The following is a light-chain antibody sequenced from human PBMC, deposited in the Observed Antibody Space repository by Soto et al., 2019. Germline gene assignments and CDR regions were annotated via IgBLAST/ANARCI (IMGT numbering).Light chain of an antibody. CDR1: NSDVGRYNS. CDR3: FSHTANDNWV. V-gene: IGLV2-11*01. Sequence: QSVLTQPHSVSGSPGQSVTISCTGTNSDVGRYNSVSWYQQLPGKAPQLIISAVRQRPSGVPDRFSGSKSGNTASLTISGLQTDDEADYFCFSHTANDNWVFGGGTKVTVL. J-gene: IGLJ3*02. CDR2: AVR.